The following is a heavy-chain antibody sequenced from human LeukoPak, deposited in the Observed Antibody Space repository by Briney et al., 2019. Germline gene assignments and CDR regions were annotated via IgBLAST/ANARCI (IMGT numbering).Heavy chain of an antibody. CDR3: ARVRGWLRGVDDMGTDC. V-gene: IGHV4-39*07. D-gene: IGHD5-12*01. Sequence: PSETLSLTCSVSGFSLTSTNYYWAWLRQPPGRGLEGVGTIFNSGTTYYNTSLKSRLTITLDTSQTQFSLKLASVTAADTAVYYCARVRGWLRGVDDMGTDCWRQGRLVT. CDR2: IFNSGTT. CDR1: GFSLTSTNYY. J-gene: IGHJ4*02.